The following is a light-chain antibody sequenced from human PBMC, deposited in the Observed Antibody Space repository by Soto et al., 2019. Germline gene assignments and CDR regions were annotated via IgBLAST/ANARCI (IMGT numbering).Light chain of an antibody. V-gene: IGKV3-20*01. CDR1: QSVSKY. CDR2: GAS. J-gene: IGKJ1*01. Sequence: EIVLTQSPGTLALSPGEGATLSCRASQSVSKYLAWYQQKPGQAPRLLIYGASSRTTGIPDSFSGSGSGTDFTLTISRLEPEDFAVYYWQQYGGSPQTFGQGTKV. CDR3: QQYGGSPQT.